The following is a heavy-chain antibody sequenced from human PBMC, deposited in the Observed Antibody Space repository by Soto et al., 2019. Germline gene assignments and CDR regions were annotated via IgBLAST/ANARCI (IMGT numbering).Heavy chain of an antibody. D-gene: IGHD5-12*01. Sequence: GGSLRLSCAAAGFTFSNYSMHWVRKAPGKGLEWVAVVWYDGSYKYYADSVEGRFTISRDNSNNTLYLQMSSLRAEDTGVYYCARDSTYTGYDCDYWGQGTLVTVSS. CDR3: ARDSTYTGYDCDY. V-gene: IGHV3-33*01. CDR1: GFTFSNYS. J-gene: IGHJ4*02. CDR2: VWYDGSYK.